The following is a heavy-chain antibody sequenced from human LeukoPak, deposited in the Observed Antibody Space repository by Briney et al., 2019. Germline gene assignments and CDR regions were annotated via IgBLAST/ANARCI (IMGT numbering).Heavy chain of an antibody. CDR3: AKDHRAVAGNDAFDI. CDR1: GFTLRSYD. J-gene: IGHJ3*02. Sequence: GVSLRLSCGAWGFTLRSYDVMGVRQSRGRGVEGVSAMSGSGGSTYYADSVKGRFTISRDNSKNTLYLQMDSLRAEDTAVYYCAKDHRAVAGNDAFDIWGQGTMVTVSS. V-gene: IGHV3-23*01. CDR2: MSGSGGST. D-gene: IGHD6-19*01.